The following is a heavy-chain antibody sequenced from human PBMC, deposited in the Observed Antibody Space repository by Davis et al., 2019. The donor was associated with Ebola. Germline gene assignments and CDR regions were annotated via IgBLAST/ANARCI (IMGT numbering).Heavy chain of an antibody. CDR1: GGSVSSGSYY. J-gene: IGHJ4*02. D-gene: IGHD2-2*01. Sequence: MPSETLSLTCTVSGGSVSSGSYYWSWIRQPPGKGLEWIGYIYYSGSTNYNPSLKSRVTISVDTSKNQFSLKLSSVTAADTAVYYCARVGVPAAIGYFDYWGQGTLVTVSS. CDR2: IYYSGST. V-gene: IGHV4-61*01. CDR3: ARVGVPAAIGYFDY.